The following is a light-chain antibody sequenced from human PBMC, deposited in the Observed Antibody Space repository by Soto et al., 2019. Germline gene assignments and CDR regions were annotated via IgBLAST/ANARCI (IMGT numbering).Light chain of an antibody. CDR2: DAS. Sequence: DIQMTQSPSTLSASVGDRVTIICRASQNINSWVAWYQQKPGKAPKALIYDASSLESGVPSRFSDSGSGTYFTLTISSLQPDDFATYYCQQYDSYSTRTFGQGAKVDIK. J-gene: IGKJ1*01. V-gene: IGKV1-5*02. CDR1: QNINSW. CDR3: QQYDSYSTRT.